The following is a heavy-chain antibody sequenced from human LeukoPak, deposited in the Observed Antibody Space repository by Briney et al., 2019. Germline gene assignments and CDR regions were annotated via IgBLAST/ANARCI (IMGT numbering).Heavy chain of an antibody. J-gene: IGHJ4*02. CDR2: ISGSGALT. CDR1: RFTFSNYG. Sequence: GGSLRLSCAASRFTFSNYGMSWIRQAPGKGLEWVSAISGSGALTYYADSVKGRFTISRDNSNNTLYLQMKSLRAEDTAVYYCAKDGVAMVRGVFDYWGQGTLVTVSS. V-gene: IGHV3-23*01. CDR3: AKDGVAMVRGVFDY. D-gene: IGHD3-10*01.